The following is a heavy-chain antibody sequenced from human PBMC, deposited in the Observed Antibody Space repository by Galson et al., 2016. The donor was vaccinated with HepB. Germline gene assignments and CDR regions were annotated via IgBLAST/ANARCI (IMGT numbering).Heavy chain of an antibody. CDR1: GFDFSSHW. CDR3: ARDGGWNDWDY. CDR2: INSDGTIS. V-gene: IGHV3-74*01. D-gene: IGHD1-1*01. Sequence: SLRLSCPASGFDFSSHWMHWVRQDLGEGLVWVSRINSDGTISNYEDSVKGRFTISRDNTQSTLYLQMDSIIGEDTAVDDCARDGGWNDWDYWGQGTLVTVSS. J-gene: IGHJ4*02.